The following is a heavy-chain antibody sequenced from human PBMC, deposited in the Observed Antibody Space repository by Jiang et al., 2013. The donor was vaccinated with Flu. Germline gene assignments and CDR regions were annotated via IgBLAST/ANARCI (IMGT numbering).Heavy chain of an antibody. D-gene: IGHD7-27*01. V-gene: IGHV3-53*01. CDR2: IYSDGST. Sequence: GFTVRGDYMSWVRQAPGKGLEWVSVIYSDGSTYYGQSVEGRFTISRDNSKNTLFLQMHSLRADDTAVYYCARALTWGKYGSNLYYFDYWGQGTLVTVSS. CDR1: GFTVRGDY. CDR3: ARALTWGKYGSNLYYFDY. J-gene: IGHJ4*02.